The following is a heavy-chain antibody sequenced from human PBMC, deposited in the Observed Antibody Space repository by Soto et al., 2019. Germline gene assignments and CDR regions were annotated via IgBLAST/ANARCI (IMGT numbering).Heavy chain of an antibody. CDR3: AKWSYLDY. J-gene: IGHJ4*02. V-gene: IGHV3-23*01. Sequence: GGSLRLSCTTSGFIFASFAMTWVRQAPGKGLEWVATISGSDGKTYYADSVKGRFSISRDTSRNTLYLQMNSLRADDTAIYYCAKWSYLDYWGQGTRVTVSS. CDR2: ISGSDGKT. D-gene: IGHD3-3*01. CDR1: GFIFASFA.